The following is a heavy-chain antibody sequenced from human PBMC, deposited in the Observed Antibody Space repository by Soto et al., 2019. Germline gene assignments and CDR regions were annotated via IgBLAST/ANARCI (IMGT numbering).Heavy chain of an antibody. CDR2: INPSGGST. Sequence: GASVKVSCKASGYTFTSYYMHWVRQAPGQGLEWMGIINPSGGSTSYAQKFQGRVTMTRDTSTSTVYMELSSLRSEDTAVYYCARPGQQLVRGRYYYYYGMDVWGQGTTVTVSS. D-gene: IGHD6-13*01. V-gene: IGHV1-46*01. J-gene: IGHJ6*02. CDR3: ARPGQQLVRGRYYYYYGMDV. CDR1: GYTFTSYY.